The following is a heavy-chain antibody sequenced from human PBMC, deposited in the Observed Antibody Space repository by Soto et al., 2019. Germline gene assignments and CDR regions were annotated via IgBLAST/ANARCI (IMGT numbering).Heavy chain of an antibody. CDR2: IFWNDER. Sequence: QVTLKESGPVLVKPTETLTLTCTVSGFSLSKARMGVSWIRQPPGKALEWLAHIFWNDERSYNTSLKSRLTISRDTSKSPVVLTMTNVGPVDTGTYFCARALREELPIYYFDSWGQGTLVTVSS. CDR1: GFSLSKARMG. CDR3: ARALREELPIYYFDS. V-gene: IGHV2-26*01. D-gene: IGHD1-7*01. J-gene: IGHJ4*02.